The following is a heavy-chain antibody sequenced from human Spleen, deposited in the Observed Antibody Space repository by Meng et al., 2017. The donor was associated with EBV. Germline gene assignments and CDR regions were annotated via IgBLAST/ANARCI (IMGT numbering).Heavy chain of an antibody. CDR1: GGSFNDYY. D-gene: IGHD2/OR15-2a*01. CDR2: INHSGIT. J-gene: IGHJ5*01. V-gene: IGHV4-34*01. CDR3: ARAGSFLGIIDS. Sequence: VQLQQWGAGLLKPSETLSLTCAVYGGSFNDYYWTWIRQPPGKGLEWIGEINHSGITNYNPSLKSRVTISVDTSKNQFSLKLSSVTAADTAVYYCARAGSFLGIIDSWGQGTLVTVSS.